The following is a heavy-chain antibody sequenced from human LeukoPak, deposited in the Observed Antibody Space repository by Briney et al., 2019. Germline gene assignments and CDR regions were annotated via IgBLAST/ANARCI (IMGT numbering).Heavy chain of an antibody. CDR3: TRGVIVGARWFDP. D-gene: IGHD1-26*01. J-gene: IGHJ5*02. CDR2: INPSGGST. CDR1: GYTFTSYY. V-gene: IGHV1-46*01. Sequence: PGASVKVSCKASGYTFTSYYMHWVRQAPRQGLEWMGIINPSGGSTSYAQKFQGRVTMTRDMSTSTVYMELSSLRSEDTAVYYCTRGVIVGARWFDPWGQGTLVTVSS.